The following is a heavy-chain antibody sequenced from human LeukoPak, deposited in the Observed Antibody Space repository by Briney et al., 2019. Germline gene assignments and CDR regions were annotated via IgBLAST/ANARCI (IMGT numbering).Heavy chain of an antibody. V-gene: IGHV3-23*01. D-gene: IGHD6-19*01. Sequence: PGGSLRLSCAASGFTFSSYAMRWVRQAPGKGLEWVSGISGRGGNTYYADSMKGRFTISRDNSKNTLYLQMNSLTAEDTAVYYCARSGMTVSATSDYWGQGTLVTVSS. CDR3: ARSGMTVSATSDY. J-gene: IGHJ4*02. CDR1: GFTFSSYA. CDR2: ISGRGGNT.